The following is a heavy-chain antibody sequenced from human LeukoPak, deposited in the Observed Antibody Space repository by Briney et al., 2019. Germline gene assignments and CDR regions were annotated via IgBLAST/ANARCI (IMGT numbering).Heavy chain of an antibody. CDR2: INSDGSST. Sequence: GGSLRLSCAASGFTFSSYWMHWVRQAPGKGLVWVSRINSDGSSTSYGDSVKGRFTISRDNAKNTLYLQMNSLRAEDTAVYYCARDRTMVRLDYWGQGTLVTVSS. J-gene: IGHJ4*02. CDR1: GFTFSSYW. CDR3: ARDRTMVRLDY. V-gene: IGHV3-74*01. D-gene: IGHD3-10*01.